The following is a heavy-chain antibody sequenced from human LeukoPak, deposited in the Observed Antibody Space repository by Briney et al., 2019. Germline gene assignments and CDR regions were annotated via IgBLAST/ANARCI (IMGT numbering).Heavy chain of an antibody. Sequence: GGSLRLSCAASGFTFSNAWMSWVRQALGKGLEWVGRIKSKTDGGTTDYAAPVKGRFTISRDDSKNTLYLQMNSLKTEDTAVYYCARDMEPYYFDYWGQGTLVTVSS. CDR3: ARDMEPYYFDY. V-gene: IGHV3-15*01. J-gene: IGHJ4*02. CDR2: IKSKTDGGTT. D-gene: IGHD1-26*01. CDR1: GFTFSNAW.